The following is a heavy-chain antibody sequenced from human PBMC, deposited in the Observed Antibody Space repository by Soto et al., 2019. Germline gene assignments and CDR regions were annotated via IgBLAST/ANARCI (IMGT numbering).Heavy chain of an antibody. CDR2: ISSLNGNT. CDR3: ARGTVTSGRWFGP. Sequence: QVHLVQSETEVKEPGASVTVSCKTSDSTFTGYTINWVRQAPGQGLEWLGWISSLNGNTNYARKYQGRLTMTTNPSATTASMELRSLRSDDPAVYFCARGTVTSGRWFGPWGQGTLVNVS. J-gene: IGHJ5*02. V-gene: IGHV1-18*04. D-gene: IGHD4-17*01. CDR1: DSTFTGYT.